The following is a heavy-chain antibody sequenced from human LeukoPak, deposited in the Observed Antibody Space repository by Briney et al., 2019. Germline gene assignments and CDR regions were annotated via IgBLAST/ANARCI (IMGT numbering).Heavy chain of an antibody. CDR2: VNPHSGDT. Sequence: GASVKVSCKTSGYTFTGYYMHWVRQAPGQGLEWMGWVNPHSGDTHYAQKLQGRVTMTWDTSISTAYMELSRLRSDDTAVYYCARGSATVAGSPTTFDYWGQGTLVTVSS. CDR1: GYTFTGYY. J-gene: IGHJ4*02. D-gene: IGHD6-19*01. CDR3: ARGSATVAGSPTTFDY. V-gene: IGHV1-2*02.